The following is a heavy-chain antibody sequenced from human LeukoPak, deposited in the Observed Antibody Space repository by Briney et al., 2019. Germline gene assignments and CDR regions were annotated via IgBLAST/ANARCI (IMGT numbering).Heavy chain of an antibody. D-gene: IGHD3-9*01. Sequence: GGSLRLSCAASGFTFSSYAMSWVPQAPGKGLEWVSAISGSGGSTYYADSVKGRFTISRDNSKNTLYLQMNSLRAEDTAVYYCAKGAYYDILTGYSLPYFDYWGQGTLVTVSS. CDR1: GFTFSSYA. CDR2: ISGSGGST. J-gene: IGHJ4*02. CDR3: AKGAYYDILTGYSLPYFDY. V-gene: IGHV3-23*01.